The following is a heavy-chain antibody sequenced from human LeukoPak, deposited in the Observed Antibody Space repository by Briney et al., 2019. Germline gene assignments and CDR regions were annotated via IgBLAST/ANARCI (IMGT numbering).Heavy chain of an antibody. V-gene: IGHV6-1*01. CDR3: AREYNYGFDY. CDR2: TYYRSKRYN. D-gene: IGHD5-18*01. CDR1: GDSVSSNSVT. Sequence: SQTLSLTCAISGDSVSSNSVTWNWIRQSPSRGLEWLGRTYYRSKRYNDYAVSVKSRIAINPDTSKNHFSLQLNSVTPEDTAVYYCAREYNYGFDYWGQGTLVTVSS. J-gene: IGHJ4*02.